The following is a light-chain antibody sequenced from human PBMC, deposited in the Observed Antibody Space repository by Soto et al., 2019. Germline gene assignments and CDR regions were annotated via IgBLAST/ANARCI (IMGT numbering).Light chain of an antibody. J-gene: IGKJ5*01. CDR3: QQYGSSPPIT. V-gene: IGKV3-20*01. CDR1: QSVSSSY. Sequence: IVSTQSPGTLSLSPGESATLSCRAIQSVSSSYLAWYRQKPGQAPRLLIYGASSRATGIPDRFSGSGSGTDFTLTISRLEPEDFAVYYCQQYGSSPPITFGQGTRLEIK. CDR2: GAS.